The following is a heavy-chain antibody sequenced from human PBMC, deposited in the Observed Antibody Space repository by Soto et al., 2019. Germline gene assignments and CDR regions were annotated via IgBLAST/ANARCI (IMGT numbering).Heavy chain of an antibody. CDR1: GGSISSYY. Sequence: QVQLQESGPGLVKPSETLSLTCTVSGGSISSYYWSWIRQPPGKGLEWIGYIYYSGSTNYNPSLKSRVFISVDTAMNQFSLKLSSVTAADTAVYYCARDRDYYDCSGSDAFDIWGQGTMVTVSS. CDR2: IYYSGST. D-gene: IGHD3-22*01. V-gene: IGHV4-59*01. CDR3: ARDRDYYDCSGSDAFDI. J-gene: IGHJ3*02.